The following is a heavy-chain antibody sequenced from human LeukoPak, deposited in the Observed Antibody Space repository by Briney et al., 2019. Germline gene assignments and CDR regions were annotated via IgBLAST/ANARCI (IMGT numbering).Heavy chain of an antibody. CDR1: GGSFSGYY. Sequence: SETLSLTCAVYGGSFSGYYWSWIRQPPGKGLEWIREINHSGSTNYNPSLKSRVTISVDTSKNQFSLKLSSVTAADTAVYYCARVLRGGVYYYYGMDVWGQGTTVTVSS. CDR2: INHSGST. D-gene: IGHD1-26*01. CDR3: ARVLRGGVYYYYGMDV. J-gene: IGHJ6*02. V-gene: IGHV4-34*01.